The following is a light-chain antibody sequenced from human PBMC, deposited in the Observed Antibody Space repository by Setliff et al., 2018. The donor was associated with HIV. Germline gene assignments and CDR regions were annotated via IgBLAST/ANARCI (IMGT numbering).Light chain of an antibody. CDR1: SSDVVTYSR. Sequence: QSVLAQPPSVSGSPGQSVTIYCTGTSSDVVTYSRVSWYQQSPGTAPKLLLYEAGNRPAGVPDRFSGSRSASTASLTIAGLQADDEADYYCWAYAGTYTDVFGTGTKVTVL. V-gene: IGLV2-18*02. CDR3: WAYAGTYTDV. J-gene: IGLJ1*01. CDR2: EAG.